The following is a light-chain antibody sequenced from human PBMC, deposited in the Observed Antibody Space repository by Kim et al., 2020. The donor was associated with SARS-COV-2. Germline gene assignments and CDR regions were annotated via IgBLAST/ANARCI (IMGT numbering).Light chain of an antibody. Sequence: ELTQPPSASGTPGQRVTISCSGSSSNIGSNYVYWYQQLPGTAPKLLIYRNDQRPSGVPDRFSGSKSGTSASLAISGLRSEDEADYYCAAWDDSLSGVFGGGTQLTVL. CDR1: SSNIGSNY. V-gene: IGLV1-47*01. J-gene: IGLJ3*02. CDR2: RND. CDR3: AAWDDSLSGV.